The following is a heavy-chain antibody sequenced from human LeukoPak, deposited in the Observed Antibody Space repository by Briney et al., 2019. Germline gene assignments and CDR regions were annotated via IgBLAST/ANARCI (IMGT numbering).Heavy chain of an antibody. CDR2: IYYSGRT. J-gene: IGHJ4*02. D-gene: IGHD1-1*01. V-gene: IGHV4-39*01. CDR3: ASAPTLHWIDY. Sequence: SETLSLTCAVSGGSITSRSYFWGWIRQPPGKGLEWIGTIYYSGRTYYSPSLKSRVSISVDTPKNQFSLRLSSVPAADTAVYYCASAPTLHWIDYWGQGTLVTVSS. CDR1: GGSITSRSYF.